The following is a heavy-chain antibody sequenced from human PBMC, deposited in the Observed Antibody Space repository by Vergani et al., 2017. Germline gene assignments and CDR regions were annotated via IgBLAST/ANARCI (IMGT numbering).Heavy chain of an antibody. J-gene: IGHJ4*02. V-gene: IGHV4-39*01. CDR1: GGSISSSSYY. D-gene: IGHD3-22*01. CDR3: ASPNYHDSSGYYSFDY. Sequence: QLQLQESGPGLVKTSETLSLTCTVSGGSISSSSYYWGWIRQPPGKGLEWIGSIFYSGSTYYNPSLKSRVTISIDTSKNQFSLNLKSVTAAVTAVYYCASPNYHDSSGYYSFDYWGQGSLVTVSS. CDR2: IFYSGST.